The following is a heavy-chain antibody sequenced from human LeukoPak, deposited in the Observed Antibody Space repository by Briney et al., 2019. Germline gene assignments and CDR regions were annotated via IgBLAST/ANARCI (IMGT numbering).Heavy chain of an antibody. CDR3: AKDAVPPGSGGDYFDY. Sequence: PGGSLRLSCAASGFTFSSYAMSWVRQAPGKGLEWISVFTSSGGSTYYADSVKGRFTISRDNSKNTLYLQMNSLRAEDTAVYYCAKDAVPPGSGGDYFDYWGEGNLFTVSS. J-gene: IGHJ4*02. CDR1: GFTFSSYA. V-gene: IGHV3-23*01. CDR2: FTSSGGST. D-gene: IGHD3-10*01.